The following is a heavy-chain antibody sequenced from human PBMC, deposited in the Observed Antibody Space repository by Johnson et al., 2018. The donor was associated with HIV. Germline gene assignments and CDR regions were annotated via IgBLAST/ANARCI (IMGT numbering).Heavy chain of an antibody. CDR2: ISWNSGSI. CDR1: GFTFDDYA. D-gene: IGHD2-15*01. CDR3: ATDIVVVLAVTGTGAAFDI. Sequence: VQLVESGGGLVQPGRSLRLSCAASGFTFDDYAMHWVRQAPGKGLEWVSGISWNSGSIGYADSVKGRFTISRDHSKNTLDLQMNSLRAEDTAVYYCATDIVVVLAVTGTGAAFDIWGQGTMVTVSS. J-gene: IGHJ3*02. V-gene: IGHV3-9*01.